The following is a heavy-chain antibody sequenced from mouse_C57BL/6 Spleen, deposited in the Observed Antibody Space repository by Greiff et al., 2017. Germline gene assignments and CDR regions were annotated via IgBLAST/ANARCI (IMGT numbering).Heavy chain of an antibody. CDR2: ISYDGSN. D-gene: IGHD3-3*01. V-gene: IGHV3-6*01. CDR1: GYSITSGYY. J-gene: IGHJ2*01. CDR3: ARYVRDYFDY. Sequence: EVQLQESGPGLVKPSQSLYLSCSVTGYSITSGYYWNWIRQFPGNKLEWMGYISYDGSNNYNPSLKNRISLTRDTSKNQFFLKLNSVTTEDTATYYCARYVRDYFDYWGKGTTLTVSS.